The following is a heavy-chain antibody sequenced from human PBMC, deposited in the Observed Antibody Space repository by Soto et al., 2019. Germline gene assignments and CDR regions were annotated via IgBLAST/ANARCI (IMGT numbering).Heavy chain of an antibody. CDR1: GGSISSSSYY. CDR2: IYYSGST. D-gene: IGHD3-10*01. Sequence: QLQLQESGPGLVKPSETLSLTCTVSGGSISSSSYYWGWIRQPPGKGLEWIGSIYYSGSTYYNPSLKSRVTISVDTSNNQFSLQLSSVTAADTAVYYCATTYYFGSGSAYWGQGTLVTVSS. J-gene: IGHJ4*02. CDR3: ATTYYFGSGSAY. V-gene: IGHV4-39*01.